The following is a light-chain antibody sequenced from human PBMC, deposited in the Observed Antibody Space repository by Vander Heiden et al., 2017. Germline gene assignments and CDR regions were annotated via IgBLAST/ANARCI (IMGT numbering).Light chain of an antibody. CDR2: LGS. CDR3: MQALQTPLT. CDR1: QSILHSNGYNY. V-gene: IGKV2-28*01. Sequence: DIAMIQSPLSLPVTPGEPASISCRSSQSILHSNGYNYLDWYLQKPGQSPQLLIYLGSNRASGVPDRFSGSGSGTDFTLKISRVEAEDVGVYYCMQALQTPLTFGGGTKVEIK. J-gene: IGKJ4*01.